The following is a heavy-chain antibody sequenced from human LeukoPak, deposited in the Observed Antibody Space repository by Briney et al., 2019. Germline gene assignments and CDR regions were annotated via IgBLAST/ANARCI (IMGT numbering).Heavy chain of an antibody. V-gene: IGHV3-48*03. J-gene: IGHJ3*02. CDR3: EARAFDI. D-gene: IGHD6-6*01. CDR1: GFTFSSYE. CDR2: ISSSGSTI. Sequence: GGSLRLSCAASGFTFSSYERNWVRQAPGKGLEWVSYISSSGSTIYYADSVKGRFTISRDNSKNTLYLQMSSLRAEDTAVYYCEARAFDIWGQGTMVTVSS.